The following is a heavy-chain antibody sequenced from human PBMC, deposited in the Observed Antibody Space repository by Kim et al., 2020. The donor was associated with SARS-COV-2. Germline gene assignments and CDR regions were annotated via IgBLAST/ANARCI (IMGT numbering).Heavy chain of an antibody. J-gene: IGHJ4*02. V-gene: IGHV3-7*01. CDR2: INEAGNEK. D-gene: IGHD6-13*01. CDR3: GRAGAPGTVDY. Sequence: GGSLRLSCAASGFTFSNFWMSWVRQAPGKGLEWVANINEAGNEKYHVDSVKGRFTMSRDNAENSVFLQMNSLRAEDTAVYYCGRAGAPGTVDYWGQGSLV. CDR1: GFTFSNFW.